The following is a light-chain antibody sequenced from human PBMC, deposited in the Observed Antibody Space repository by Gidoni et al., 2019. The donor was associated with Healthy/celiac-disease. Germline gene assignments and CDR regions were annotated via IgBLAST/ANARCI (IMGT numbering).Light chain of an antibody. J-gene: IGLJ3*02. CDR1: SSNIGSNY. Sequence: QSVLTQPPSASGPPGQRVTIFCSGSSSNIGSNYVYWYQQLPGTAPKLLIYRNNQRPSGVPDRFSGSKSGTSASLAISGLRSEDEADYYCAAWDDSLSVWVFGGGTKLTVL. V-gene: IGLV1-47*01. CDR2: RNN. CDR3: AAWDDSLSVWV.